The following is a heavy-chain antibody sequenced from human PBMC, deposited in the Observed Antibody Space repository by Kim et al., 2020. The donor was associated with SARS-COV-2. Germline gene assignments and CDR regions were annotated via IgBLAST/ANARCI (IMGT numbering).Heavy chain of an antibody. D-gene: IGHD6-19*01. V-gene: IGHV1-3*01. Sequence: ASVKVSCKASGYTFTCYAMHWVRQAPGQRLEWMGWINAGNGNTKYSQKFQGRVTITRDTSASTAYMELSSLRSEDTAVSYCAREWLGGWYPQGYFDYWGQGTLVTVSS. J-gene: IGHJ4*02. CDR3: AREWLGGWYPQGYFDY. CDR1: GYTFTCYA. CDR2: INAGNGNT.